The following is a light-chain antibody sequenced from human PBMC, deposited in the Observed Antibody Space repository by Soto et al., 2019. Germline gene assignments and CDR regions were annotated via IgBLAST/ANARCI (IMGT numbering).Light chain of an antibody. CDR1: SSDIGSYDH. CDR3: ISYTDRQSYL. CDR2: AVS. J-gene: IGLJ1*01. V-gene: IGLV2-14*03. Sequence: QSVLTQPASVAGSAGQSITISCSGTSSDIGSYDHVACYQQFPGKSPKLIIYAVSDRPSGVSDRFSGSNSGISASLPISGLQTEDEADYYCISYTDRQSYLFGTGTKVTVL.